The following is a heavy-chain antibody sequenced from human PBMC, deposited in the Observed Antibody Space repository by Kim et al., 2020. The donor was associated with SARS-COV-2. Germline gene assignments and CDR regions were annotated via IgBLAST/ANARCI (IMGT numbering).Heavy chain of an antibody. CDR1: GFVFTTYS. CDR2: ISSAGSYT. CDR3: ARAIRFLEYSFSGPGGVDV. V-gene: IGHV3-21*01. Sequence: GGSLRLSCAASGFVFTTYSIHWVRQAPGRGLEWVSCISSAGSYTYLADSVKGRFTVSRDNAKNSVYLQMNSLTDDDTAVYYCARAIRFLEYSFSGPGGVDVWGLGTTVVVSS. D-gene: IGHD3-3*01. J-gene: IGHJ6*02.